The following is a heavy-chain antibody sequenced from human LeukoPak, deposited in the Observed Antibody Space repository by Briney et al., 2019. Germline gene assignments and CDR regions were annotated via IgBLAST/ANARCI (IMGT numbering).Heavy chain of an antibody. CDR3: ARDGVWSNWFDP. CDR1: GGSISSHY. J-gene: IGHJ5*02. CDR2: IYYSGST. D-gene: IGHD2-21*01. Sequence: SETLSLTCTVSGGSISSHYWSWIRQPPGKGLEWIGYIYYSGSTNYNPSLKSRVTISVDTSKNQFSLNLSSVTAADTAMYYCARDGVWSNWFDPWGQGTLVTVSS. V-gene: IGHV4-59*11.